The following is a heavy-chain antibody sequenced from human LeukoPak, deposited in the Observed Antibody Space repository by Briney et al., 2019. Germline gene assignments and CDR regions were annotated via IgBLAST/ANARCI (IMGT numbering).Heavy chain of an antibody. J-gene: IGHJ6*03. D-gene: IGHD6-13*01. V-gene: IGHV3-15*01. CDR1: GFTFSNAW. CDR2: IKSKTDGGTT. Sequence: GGSLRLSCAASGFTFSNAWMSWVRQAPGKGLEWVGRIKSKTDGGTTDYAAPVKGRFTISRDDSKNTLYLQMNSLKTEDTAVYYCTTDRREYSSSWYRLYYYYYMDVWGKGTTVTVSS. CDR3: TTDRREYSSSWYRLYYYYYMDV.